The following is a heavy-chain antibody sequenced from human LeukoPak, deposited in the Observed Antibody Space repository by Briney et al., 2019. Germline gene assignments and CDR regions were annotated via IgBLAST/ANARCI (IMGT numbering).Heavy chain of an antibody. CDR1: GFTFSSYG. CDR2: IGGRDGST. D-gene: IGHD3-10*01. J-gene: IGHJ4*02. CDR3: AKGHYYGSGSLDY. V-gene: IGHV3-23*01. Sequence: GGSLRLSCAASGFTFSSYGTSWVRQAPGKGLEWVSAIGGRDGSTYYADSVKGRFTISRDNSKNTLYVQMNSLRAEDTAVYYCAKGHYYGSGSLDYWGQGTLVTVSS.